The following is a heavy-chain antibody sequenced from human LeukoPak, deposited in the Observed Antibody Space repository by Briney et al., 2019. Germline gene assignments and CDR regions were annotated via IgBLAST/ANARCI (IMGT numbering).Heavy chain of an antibody. Sequence: CLRPSCAASGFTVSSKYMSWVRQTPGKELQWVALIFSSGDTSTAASAKGRFTISRDDSENTLYLQMDSLRAEDTAVDYCATGYYFGSGSYGYLYYWGQGTLVTVSS. J-gene: IGHJ4*02. V-gene: IGHV3-53*01. CDR3: ATGYYFGSGSYGYLYY. CDR1: GFTVSSKY. D-gene: IGHD3-10*01. CDR2: IFSSGDT.